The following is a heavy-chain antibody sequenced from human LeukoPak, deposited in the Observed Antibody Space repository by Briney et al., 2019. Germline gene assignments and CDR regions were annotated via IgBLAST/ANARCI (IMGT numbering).Heavy chain of an antibody. CDR1: GFTFSGYG. CDR3: AKDLRAIYDVLTGYLDAFDL. V-gene: IGHV3-30*18. J-gene: IGHJ3*01. CDR2: ILYDGSKE. D-gene: IGHD3-9*01. Sequence: GGSLRLSCAASGFTFSGYGMHWVRQAPGKGLEWVAAILYDGSKEYYADSVKGRLTISRDSSKNTLYLQMNSLRAEDTAVYYCAKDLRAIYDVLTGYLDAFDLWGQGTMVTVSS.